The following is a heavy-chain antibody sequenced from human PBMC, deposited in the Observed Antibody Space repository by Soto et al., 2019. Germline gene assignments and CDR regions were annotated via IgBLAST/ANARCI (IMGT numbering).Heavy chain of an antibody. J-gene: IGHJ4*02. V-gene: IGHV4-59*01. CDR2: IYYSGST. Sequence: SETLSLTCTVSGGSISSYYWSWIRQPPGKGLEWIGYIYYSGSTNYNPSLKSRVTISVDTSKNQFSLKLSSVTAADTAVYYCARDGAGYSSSWRIFHYWGQGTLVTVS. CDR3: ARDGAGYSSSWRIFHY. CDR1: GGSISSYY. D-gene: IGHD6-13*01.